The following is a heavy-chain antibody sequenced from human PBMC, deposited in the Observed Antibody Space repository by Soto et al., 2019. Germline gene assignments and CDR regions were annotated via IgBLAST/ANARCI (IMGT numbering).Heavy chain of an antibody. D-gene: IGHD2-21*02. CDR1: GFTFTDYW. J-gene: IGHJ6*02. Sequence: EVQLVESGGGLVQPGGSLRLSCAASGFTFTDYWVHWVRQPPGKGLVWVARIKGDETTTNYADSVEGRFTISRDNARKTVYLQINSLRAEDTAVYFCARGLRGAYGMDVWCQGTTVTVSS. CDR2: IKGDETTT. V-gene: IGHV3-74*01. CDR3: ARGLRGAYGMDV.